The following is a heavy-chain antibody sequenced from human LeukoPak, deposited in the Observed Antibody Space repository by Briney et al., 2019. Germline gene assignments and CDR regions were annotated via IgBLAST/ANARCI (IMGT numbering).Heavy chain of an antibody. Sequence: GGSLRLSCAASGFTFSSYSMNWVRQAPGKGLEWVSYISSSGSTIYYADSVKGRFTISRDNAKNSLYLQMNSLRAEDTAVYYCAREGEMAGSLYFDYWGQGTLVTVSS. D-gene: IGHD3-10*01. V-gene: IGHV3-48*04. CDR3: AREGEMAGSLYFDY. CDR2: ISSSGSTI. CDR1: GFTFSSYS. J-gene: IGHJ4*02.